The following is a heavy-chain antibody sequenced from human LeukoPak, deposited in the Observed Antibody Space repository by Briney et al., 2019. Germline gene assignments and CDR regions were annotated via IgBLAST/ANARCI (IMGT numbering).Heavy chain of an antibody. D-gene: IGHD1-26*01. J-gene: IGHJ5*02. CDR1: GFTFSSYA. CDR3: ARGRSGSYNNWFDP. CDR2: ISISSSTI. V-gene: IGHV3-48*04. Sequence: GGSLRLSCAASGFTFSSYAMNWVRQAPGKGLEWVSYISISSSTIYYADSVKGRFTISRDNAKNSLYLQMNSLRAEDTAVYYCARGRSGSYNNWFDPWGQGTLVTASS.